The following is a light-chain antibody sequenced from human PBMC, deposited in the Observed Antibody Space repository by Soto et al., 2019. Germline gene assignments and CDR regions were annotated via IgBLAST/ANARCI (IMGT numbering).Light chain of an antibody. Sequence: EMVMTQSPATLSVSPGERATLSCRASQGVSSNLAWYQQKPGQAPRLLIFGASTRATGIPVRFSGSGSGTEFTLTISSLQSEDFAVYYCQQYNIWYTFGQGTRLEIK. CDR3: QQYNIWYT. CDR1: QGVSSN. V-gene: IGKV3-15*01. CDR2: GAS. J-gene: IGKJ2*01.